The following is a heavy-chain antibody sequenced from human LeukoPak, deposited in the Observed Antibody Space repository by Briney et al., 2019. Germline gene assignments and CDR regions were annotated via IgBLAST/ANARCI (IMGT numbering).Heavy chain of an antibody. J-gene: IGHJ4*02. CDR1: VVTFSHDA. CDR2: INDSDDGP. D-gene: IGHD3-10*01. CDR3: TRSLNYFASGTSRRDFDS. Sequence: GGSLRLSCTAPVVTFSHDAMSWVRQTPGKGLGWVSAINDSDDGPYYADSVKGRFTISRDNSKNTLFLQMNNLRAEDTALYYCTRSLNYFASGTSRRDFDSWGQGTMVTVSS. V-gene: IGHV3-23*01.